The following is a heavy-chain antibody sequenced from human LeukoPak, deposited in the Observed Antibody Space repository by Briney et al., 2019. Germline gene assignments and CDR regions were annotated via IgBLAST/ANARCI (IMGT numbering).Heavy chain of an antibody. CDR1: GFTLRSYW. J-gene: IGHJ4*01. CDR2: INGDGSNS. D-gene: IGHD6-19*01. V-gene: IGHV3-74*01. Sequence: GGSLRLSCAASGFTLRSYWLHWVRQVPGKGLVWVSRINGDGSNSNYADSVKGRFTISRDNAKNTLYLQMNSLRAEDTALYYCARSSGRAVAGFDYWGQGTLVTVSS. CDR3: ARSSGRAVAGFDY.